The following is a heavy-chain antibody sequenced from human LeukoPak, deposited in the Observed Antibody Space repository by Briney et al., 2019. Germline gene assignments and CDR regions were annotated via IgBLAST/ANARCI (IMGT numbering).Heavy chain of an antibody. D-gene: IGHD1-26*01. Sequence: QTGGSLRLSCLASGFSFSKYWMTWARQSPGKGLEWLANIGQDGSEQKYVDSVKGRFTISRDNAKNSLYLQMNRLRVEDTAVYYCATPKQEGKGRWYHDLWGRGTMVTVSP. J-gene: IGHJ2*01. V-gene: IGHV3-7*01. CDR3: ATPKQEGKGRWYHDL. CDR2: IGQDGSEQ. CDR1: GFSFSKYW.